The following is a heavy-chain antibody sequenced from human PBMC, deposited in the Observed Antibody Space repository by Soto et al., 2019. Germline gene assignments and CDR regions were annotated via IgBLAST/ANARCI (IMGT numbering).Heavy chain of an antibody. D-gene: IGHD3-22*01. CDR2: IIPIFGTA. Sequence: QVQLVQSGAEVKKPGSSVKVYCKASGGTFSSYAISWVRQAPGQGLEWMGGIIPIFGTANYAQKFQGRVTITADESTSTAYMELSSLRSEDTAVYYCARDLSYYDSSGYYYPCAFDIWGQGTMVTVSS. V-gene: IGHV1-69*01. CDR3: ARDLSYYDSSGYYYPCAFDI. CDR1: GGTFSSYA. J-gene: IGHJ3*02.